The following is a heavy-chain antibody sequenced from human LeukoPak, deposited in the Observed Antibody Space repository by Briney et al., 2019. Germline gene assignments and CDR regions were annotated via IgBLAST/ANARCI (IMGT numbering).Heavy chain of an antibody. V-gene: IGHV4-30-4*01. J-gene: IGHJ4*02. CDR3: ASFYQAYYFDY. Sequence: SQTLSLTCTVSGGSISSGDYYWSWIRQPPGEGLEWIGYLYYSGSTYYNPSLKSRVTISVDTSKNQFSLKLSSVTAADTAVYYCASFYQAYYFDYWGQGTLVTVSS. D-gene: IGHD2-21*01. CDR2: LYYSGST. CDR1: GGSISSGDYY.